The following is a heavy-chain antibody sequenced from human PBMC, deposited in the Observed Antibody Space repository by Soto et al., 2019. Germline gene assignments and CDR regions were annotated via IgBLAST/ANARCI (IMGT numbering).Heavy chain of an antibody. Sequence: SETLSLTCTVSGGSISSGGYYWSWIRQHPGKGLEWIGYIYYSGSTYYNPSLKSRVTISVDTSKNQSSLKLSSVTAADTAVYYCARERKQQLVPYFDYWGQGTLVTVSS. V-gene: IGHV4-31*02. CDR1: GGSISSGGYY. J-gene: IGHJ4*02. CDR2: IYYSGST. CDR3: ARERKQQLVPYFDY. D-gene: IGHD6-13*01.